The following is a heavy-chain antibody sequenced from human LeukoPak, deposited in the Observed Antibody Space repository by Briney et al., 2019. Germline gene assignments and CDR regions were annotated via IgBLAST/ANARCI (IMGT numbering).Heavy chain of an antibody. J-gene: IGHJ6*03. V-gene: IGHV3-21*01. CDR1: GFTFSSYS. CDR3: ARLSYSSSWPYYYYYYMDV. Sequence: GGSLRLSCAASGFTFSSYSMNWVRQAPGKGLEWASSISSSSSYIYYADSVKGRFTISRDNAKNSLYLQMNSLRAEDTAVYYCARLSYSSSWPYYYYYYMDVWGKGATVTVSS. D-gene: IGHD6-13*01. CDR2: ISSSSSYI.